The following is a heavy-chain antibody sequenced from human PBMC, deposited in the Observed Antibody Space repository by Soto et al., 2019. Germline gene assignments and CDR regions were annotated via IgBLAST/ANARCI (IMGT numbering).Heavy chain of an antibody. CDR1: GGSISSGGYY. CDR3: ARGGLQPPYYYYGMDV. D-gene: IGHD2-15*01. CDR2: IYYSVST. V-gene: IGHV4-31*03. Sequence: SETLSLTCTVSGGSISSGGYYCSWIRQHPGKGLEWIGYIYYSVSTYYNPSLKSRVTISVDTSNNQFSLKLSSVTAADTAVYYCARGGLQPPYYYYGMDVWGQGTTVTVSS. J-gene: IGHJ6*02.